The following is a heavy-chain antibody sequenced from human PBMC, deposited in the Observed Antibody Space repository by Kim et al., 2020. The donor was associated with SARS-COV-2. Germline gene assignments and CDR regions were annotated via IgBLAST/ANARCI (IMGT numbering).Heavy chain of an antibody. CDR1: GYTFSDYN. D-gene: IGHD6-19*01. Sequence: ASVKVSCKASGYTFSDYNMHWVRHAHGQGLECMGWIHPKSVVTRYAQKFQGRVTMTGDMSISIAYMELTNLRPDDTAVYYCASGGPTVAGTAIDYWGQGTLVTVS. CDR2: IHPKSVVT. V-gene: IGHV1-2*02. CDR3: ASGGPTVAGTAIDY. J-gene: IGHJ4*02.